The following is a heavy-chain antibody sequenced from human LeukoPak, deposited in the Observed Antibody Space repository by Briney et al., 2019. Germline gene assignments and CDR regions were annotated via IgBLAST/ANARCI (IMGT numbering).Heavy chain of an antibody. Sequence: GESLKISCKGSGYSFPNYWIGWVRHMPGNGLEWMGIIYPGDADTRYSPSFQGQVTISADKSISTAYLQWNSLKASDTAMYYCARSSSVAGPNYYYYYGMDVWGQGTTVTVSS. CDR2: IYPGDADT. D-gene: IGHD6-19*01. CDR1: GYSFPNYW. V-gene: IGHV5-51*01. J-gene: IGHJ6*02. CDR3: ARSSSVAGPNYYYYYGMDV.